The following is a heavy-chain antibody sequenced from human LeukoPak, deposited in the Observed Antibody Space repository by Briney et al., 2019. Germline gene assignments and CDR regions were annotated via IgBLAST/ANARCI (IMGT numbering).Heavy chain of an antibody. CDR2: MNPNSGST. D-gene: IGHD5-12*01. CDR1: GYTFTSYG. J-gene: IGHJ4*02. CDR3: ARGRSTGYPYYFEY. Sequence: ASVKVSCKASGYTFTSYGINWVRQATGQGLEWMGWMNPNSGSTGYAQKFQGRVTITRNTSISTAYMELSGLRSEDTAVYYCARGRSTGYPYYFEYWGQGTLVTVSS. V-gene: IGHV1-8*03.